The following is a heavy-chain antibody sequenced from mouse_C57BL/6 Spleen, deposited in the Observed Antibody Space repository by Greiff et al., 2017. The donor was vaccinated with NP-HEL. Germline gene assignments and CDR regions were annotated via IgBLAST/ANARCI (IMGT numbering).Heavy chain of an antibody. CDR2: IYPSDSET. CDR3: ARRLRRAYWYFDV. V-gene: IGHV1-61*01. J-gene: IGHJ1*03. Sequence: QVQLQQPGAELVRPGSSVKLSCKASGYTFTSYWMDWVKQRPGQGLEWIGNIYPSDSETYYNQKFKDKATLTVDKSSSTAYMQLSSLTSEDSAVYDCARRLRRAYWYFDVWGKGTTVTVSS. D-gene: IGHD2-2*01. CDR1: GYTFTSYW.